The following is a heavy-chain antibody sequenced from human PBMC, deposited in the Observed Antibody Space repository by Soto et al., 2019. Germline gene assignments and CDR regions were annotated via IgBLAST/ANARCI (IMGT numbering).Heavy chain of an antibody. CDR2: IIPIFGTA. D-gene: IGHD3-22*01. V-gene: IGHV1-69*13. Sequence: WASVKVSCKASGGTFSSYAISWVRQAPGQGLEWMGGIIPIFGTANYAQKFQGRVTITADESTSTAYMELSSLRSEDTAVYYCASSPYDSSGYYSFVDHWGQGTLVTVSS. CDR3: ASSPYDSSGYYSFVDH. J-gene: IGHJ4*02. CDR1: GGTFSSYA.